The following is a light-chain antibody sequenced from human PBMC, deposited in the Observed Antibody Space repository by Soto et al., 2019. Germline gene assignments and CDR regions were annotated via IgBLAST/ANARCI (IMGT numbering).Light chain of an antibody. V-gene: IGKV1-5*01. CDR3: QQYNGYSPMYT. CDR1: QSISSW. J-gene: IGKJ2*01. CDR2: GAS. Sequence: IQMTQSPSTLSASVGDRVTITCRASQSISSWLAWYQQKPGKAPKLLIYGASNLKSGVPSRFSGSGSGTEFTLTISSLQPDDFATYYCQQYNGYSPMYTFGQGTKVDIK.